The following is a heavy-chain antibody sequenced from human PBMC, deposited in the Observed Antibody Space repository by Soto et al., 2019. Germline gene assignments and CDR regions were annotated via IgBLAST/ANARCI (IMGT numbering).Heavy chain of an antibody. V-gene: IGHV1-3*01. CDR1: GYTFTSYA. CDR2: INAGNGNT. J-gene: IGHJ5*02. D-gene: IGHD2-8*02. Sequence: QVQLVQSGAEVKKPGASVKVSCKASGYTFTSYAMHWVRQAPGQRLERMGWINAGNGNTKYSQKFQGRVTITRDTSASTAYMELSSLRSEDTAVYYCARDLVSLRVLVVPWFDPWGQGTLVTVSS. CDR3: ARDLVSLRVLVVPWFDP.